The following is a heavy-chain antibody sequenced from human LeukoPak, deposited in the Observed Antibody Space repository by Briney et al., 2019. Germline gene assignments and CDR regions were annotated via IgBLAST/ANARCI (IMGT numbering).Heavy chain of an antibody. V-gene: IGHV4-34*01. Sequence: SETLSLTCAVYGGSFSGYYWSWIRQPPGKGLEWIGEINHSGSTNYNPSLKSRVTISLDTSKNQFSLKLSSVTAADTAVYYCARAMVQASYFYYMDVWGKGTTVIVSS. D-gene: IGHD3-10*01. J-gene: IGHJ6*03. CDR3: ARAMVQASYFYYMDV. CDR1: GGSFSGYY. CDR2: INHSGST.